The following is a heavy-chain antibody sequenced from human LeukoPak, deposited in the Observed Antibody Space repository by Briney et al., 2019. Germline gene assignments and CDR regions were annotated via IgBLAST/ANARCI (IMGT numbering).Heavy chain of an antibody. CDR3: ARSPAGDYAHY. V-gene: IGHV1-69*15. Sequence: AASVKVSCKASGGTFSSYAISWVRQAPGQGLEWMGRIIPIFGTANYAQKFQGRVTITADESTSTAYMELSSLRSEDTAVYYCARSPAGDYAHYWGQGTLVTVSS. D-gene: IGHD4-17*01. J-gene: IGHJ4*02. CDR1: GGTFSSYA. CDR2: IIPIFGTA.